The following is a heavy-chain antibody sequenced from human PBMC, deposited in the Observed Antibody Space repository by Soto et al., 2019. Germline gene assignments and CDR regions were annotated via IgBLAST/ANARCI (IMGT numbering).Heavy chain of an antibody. CDR1: GGSFSGYY. J-gene: IGHJ4*02. V-gene: IGHV4-34*01. Sequence: SETLSLTCAVYGGSFSGYYWSWIRQPPGKGLEWIGEINHSGSTNYNPSLKSRVTISVDTSKNQFSLKLSSVTAADTAVYYCARGGTHFTMVRGVTFDYWGQGTLVTVSS. D-gene: IGHD3-10*01. CDR3: ARGGTHFTMVRGVTFDY. CDR2: INHSGST.